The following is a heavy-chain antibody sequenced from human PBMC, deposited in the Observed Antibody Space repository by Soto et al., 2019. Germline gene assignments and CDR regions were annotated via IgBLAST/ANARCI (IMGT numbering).Heavy chain of an antibody. J-gene: IGHJ6*02. D-gene: IGHD3-10*01. CDR1: GFTFSDYY. CDR2: ISSSSSYT. CDR3: AASMSSGSYWTVYYYYYGMDV. Sequence: GGSLRLSCAASGFTFSDYYMSWIRQAPGKGLEWVSYISSSSSYTNYADSVKGRFTISRDNAKNSLYLQMNSLRAEDTAVYYCAASMSSGSYWTVYYYYYGMDVWGQGTTVTVSS. V-gene: IGHV3-11*06.